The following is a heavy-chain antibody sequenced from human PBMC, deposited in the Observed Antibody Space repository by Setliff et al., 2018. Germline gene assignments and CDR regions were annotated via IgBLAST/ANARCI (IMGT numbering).Heavy chain of an antibody. V-gene: IGHV1-69*13. CDR1: GGTLSSYA. J-gene: IGHJ3*02. D-gene: IGHD2-2*01. Sequence: GASVKVSCKASGGTLSSYAITWVRQAPGQGLEWMGGIIPIFGTAKYAQKFQGRVTITADQSTRTAYMELSSLRSEDTAVYYCARVARVVLSRNAFDIWGQGTMVTVSS. CDR3: ARVARVVLSRNAFDI. CDR2: IIPIFGTA.